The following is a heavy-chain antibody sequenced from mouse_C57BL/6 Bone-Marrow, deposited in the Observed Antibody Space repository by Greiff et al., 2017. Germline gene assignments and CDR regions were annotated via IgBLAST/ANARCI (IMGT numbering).Heavy chain of an antibody. CDR3: TTPMIRAYYFDY. D-gene: IGHD2-4*01. CDR1: GFNIKDDY. CDR2: IDPENGDT. V-gene: IGHV14-4*01. Sequence: VQLKESGAELVRPGASVKLSCTASGFNIKDDYMHWVKQRPEQGLEWIGWIDPENGDTEYASKFQGKATITADTSSNTAYLQLSSLTSEDTAVYYCTTPMIRAYYFDYWGQGTTLTVSS. J-gene: IGHJ2*01.